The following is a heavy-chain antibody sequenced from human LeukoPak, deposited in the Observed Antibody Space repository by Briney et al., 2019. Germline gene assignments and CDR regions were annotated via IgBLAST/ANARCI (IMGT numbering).Heavy chain of an antibody. D-gene: IGHD6-13*01. Sequence: GTLSLTCAVSGGSISSTNWWSWVRQAPGKGLERVANIKQDGSEKYYVDSVKGRFTISRDNAKNSLYLQMNSLRAEDTAVYYCARDPLDGMDVWGQGTTVTVSS. CDR3: ARDPLDGMDV. V-gene: IGHV3-7*03. CDR2: IKQDGSEK. J-gene: IGHJ6*02. CDR1: GGSISSTNW.